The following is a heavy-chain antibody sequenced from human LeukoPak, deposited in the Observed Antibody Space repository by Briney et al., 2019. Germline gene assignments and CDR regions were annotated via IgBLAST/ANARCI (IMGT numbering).Heavy chain of an antibody. V-gene: IGHV1-69*13. CDR3: ARDRGGKGDYGERFDY. CDR2: IIPIFGTA. J-gene: IGHJ4*02. D-gene: IGHD4-17*01. Sequence: SVKVSCKASGGTFSSYAISWVRQAPGQGLEWMGGIIPIFGTANYAQKFQGRVTITADESTSTAYMELSSLRSEDTAVYYCARDRGGKGDYGERFDYWGQGTLVTVSS. CDR1: GGTFSSYA.